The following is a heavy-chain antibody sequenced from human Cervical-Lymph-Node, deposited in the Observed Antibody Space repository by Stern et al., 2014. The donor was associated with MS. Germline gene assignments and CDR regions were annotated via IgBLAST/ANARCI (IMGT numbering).Heavy chain of an antibody. Sequence: QVQLVQSGAEVKKPGASVKVSCKASGYTFTGYYMHWVRQAPGQGLEWMGRINPNSGGTNYAQKFQGRVTMTRDTSISTAYMELSRLRSDDTAVYYCARDSANTLYYDILTGYPYWGQGTLVTVSS. D-gene: IGHD3-9*01. J-gene: IGHJ4*02. CDR1: GYTFTGYY. CDR3: ARDSANTLYYDILTGYPY. V-gene: IGHV1-2*06. CDR2: INPNSGGT.